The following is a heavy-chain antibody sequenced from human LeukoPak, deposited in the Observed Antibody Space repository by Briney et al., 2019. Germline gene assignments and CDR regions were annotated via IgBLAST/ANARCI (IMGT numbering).Heavy chain of an antibody. J-gene: IGHJ4*02. CDR3: ARGKREVLNTRVFDS. V-gene: IGHV3-33*01. CDR2: IWYDGSNR. D-gene: IGHD1-26*01. CDR1: GFTFSSYG. Sequence: AGGSLRLSCAASGFTFSSYGMHWVRQAPGKGLEWVAVIWYDGSNRYYADSVKGRFTISRDNSKNTLYLQLNSLRAEDTAVYYCARGKREVLNTRVFDSWGQGTLVTVSS.